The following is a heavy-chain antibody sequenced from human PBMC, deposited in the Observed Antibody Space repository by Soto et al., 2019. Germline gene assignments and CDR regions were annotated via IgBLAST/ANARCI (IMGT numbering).Heavy chain of an antibody. V-gene: IGHV4-4*02. Sequence: SETLSLTCAVSGGSITGSSWWSWSRQSPGKGLEWIGEIYHNGNTNYNPSLKSRVSISVDTSKNQFSLEIYSVTASDTAIYYCARDPGRAVALDWGEGTLVTAPQ. CDR1: GGSITGSSW. D-gene: IGHD6-19*01. CDR3: ARDPGRAVALD. CDR2: IYHNGNT. J-gene: IGHJ4*02.